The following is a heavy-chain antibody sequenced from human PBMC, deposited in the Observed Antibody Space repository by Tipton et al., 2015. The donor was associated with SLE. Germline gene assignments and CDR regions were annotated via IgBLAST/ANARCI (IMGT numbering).Heavy chain of an antibody. V-gene: IGHV4-39*07. J-gene: IGHJ4*02. CDR2: IYYSGST. D-gene: IGHD4-17*01. CDR1: GGSISSSSYY. Sequence: TLSLTCTVSGGSISSSSYYWGWIRQPPGKGLEWIGSIYYSGSTYYNPSLKSRVTISVDTSKNQFSLKLSSVTAAVTAVYYCARDLGYGDYGYYFDYWGQGTLVTVSS. CDR3: ARDLGYGDYGYYFDY.